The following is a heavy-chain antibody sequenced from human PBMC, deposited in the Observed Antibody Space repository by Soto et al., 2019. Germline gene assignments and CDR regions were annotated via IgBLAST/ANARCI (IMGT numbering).Heavy chain of an antibody. V-gene: IGHV3-30*18. Sequence: AGGSLRLSCAASGFTFSSYGIHWVRQAPGKGLEWVAVISYDGSNKYYADSVKGRFTISRDNSKNTLYLQMNSLRAEDTAVYYCAKDRQPRGRIAGMDVWGQGTTVTVS. CDR3: AKDRQPRGRIAGMDV. CDR2: ISYDGSNK. J-gene: IGHJ6*02. D-gene: IGHD3-16*02. CDR1: GFTFSSYG.